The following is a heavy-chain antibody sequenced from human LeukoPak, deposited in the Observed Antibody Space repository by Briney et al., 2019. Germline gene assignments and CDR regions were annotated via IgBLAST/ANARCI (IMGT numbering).Heavy chain of an antibody. CDR1: GFTFSSYA. CDR3: AKTMVRGALTLHYGMDV. Sequence: PGGSLRLSCAASGFTFSSYAMSWVRQAPGKGLEWVSAISGSGGSTYYADSVKGRFTISRDNSKNTLYLQMNSLRAEDTAVYYCAKTMVRGALTLHYGMDVWGQGTTVTVSS. V-gene: IGHV3-23*01. D-gene: IGHD3-10*01. J-gene: IGHJ6*02. CDR2: ISGSGGST.